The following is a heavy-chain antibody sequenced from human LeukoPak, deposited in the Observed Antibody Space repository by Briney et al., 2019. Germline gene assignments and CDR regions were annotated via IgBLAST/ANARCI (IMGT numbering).Heavy chain of an antibody. J-gene: IGHJ3*02. Sequence: ASVKVSCKASGGTFSSYAISWVRQAPGQGLEWMGRIIPILGIANYAQKFQGRVTITADKSTSTAYMELSSLRSEDTAVYYCASKRGVMVRGTPGLHDAFDIWGRGTMVTVSS. V-gene: IGHV1-69*04. CDR3: ASKRGVMVRGTPGLHDAFDI. CDR2: IIPILGIA. D-gene: IGHD3-10*01. CDR1: GGTFSSYA.